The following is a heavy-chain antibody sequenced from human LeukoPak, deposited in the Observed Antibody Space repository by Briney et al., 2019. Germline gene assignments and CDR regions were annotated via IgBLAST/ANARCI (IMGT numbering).Heavy chain of an antibody. V-gene: IGHV1-69*05. CDR1: GYTFTSYG. D-gene: IGHD6-13*01. CDR2: IIPIFGTA. J-gene: IGHJ4*02. Sequence: GASVKVSCKASGYTFTSYGISWVRQAPGQGLEWMGRIIPIFGTANYAQKFQGRVTITTDESTSTAYMELSSLRSEDTAVYYCARSIAAAGTIDYWGQGTLVTVSS. CDR3: ARSIAAAGTIDY.